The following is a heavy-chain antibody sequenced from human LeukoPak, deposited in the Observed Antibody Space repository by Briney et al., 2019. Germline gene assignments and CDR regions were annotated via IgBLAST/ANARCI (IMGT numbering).Heavy chain of an antibody. D-gene: IGHD3-22*01. V-gene: IGHV3-23*01. J-gene: IGHJ5*02. CDR1: GFTFSSYA. CDR3: ARGDYYDSSGYP. Sequence: GGSLRLSCAASGFTFSSYAMSWVRQAPGKGLEWVSVISGGDGRTYYADSVKGRFTISRDNSKNTLYLQMNSLRAEDTAVYYCARGDYYDSSGYPWGQGTLVTVSS. CDR2: ISGGDGRT.